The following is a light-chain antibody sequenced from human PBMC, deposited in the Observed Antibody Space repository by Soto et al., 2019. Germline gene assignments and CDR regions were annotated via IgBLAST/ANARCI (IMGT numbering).Light chain of an antibody. J-gene: IGKJ1*01. CDR2: GAS. CDR1: QSVSSN. V-gene: IGKV3-15*01. Sequence: ELVLTQYPATLSVSPGERATLSCMASQSVSSNLAWYQQKPGQAPRLLIYGASTRATGIPARFSGSGSGTEFTLTISSLQSEDFAVYQCQQYNNWPQTFGQGTKVDIK. CDR3: QQYNNWPQT.